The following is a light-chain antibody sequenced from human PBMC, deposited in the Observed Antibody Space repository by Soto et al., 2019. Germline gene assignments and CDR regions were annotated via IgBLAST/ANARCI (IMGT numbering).Light chain of an antibody. CDR2: DNN. CDR1: SSNIGNNY. V-gene: IGLV1-51*01. Sequence: QSVLTQPPSVSAAPGQKVTISCSGSSSNIGNNYVSWYQQLPGTAPKLLIYDNNKRPSGIPDRFSGSKSGTSATLGITGLQTGDEADYYCGTWDSSLSAGLFGLGTKLIVL. CDR3: GTWDSSLSAGL. J-gene: IGLJ2*01.